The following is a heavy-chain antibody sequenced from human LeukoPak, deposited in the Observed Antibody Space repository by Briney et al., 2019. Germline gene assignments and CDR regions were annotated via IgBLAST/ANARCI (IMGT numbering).Heavy chain of an antibody. Sequence: ASVKVPCKASGYTFTGYYMHWVRQAPGQGLEWMGWINPNSGGANYAQKFQGRVTMTRDTSISTAYMELSRLRSDDAAVYYCARGWSKYSSSWFGYWGQGTLVTVSS. J-gene: IGHJ4*02. D-gene: IGHD6-13*01. CDR1: GYTFTGYY. V-gene: IGHV1-2*02. CDR2: INPNSGGA. CDR3: ARGWSKYSSSWFGY.